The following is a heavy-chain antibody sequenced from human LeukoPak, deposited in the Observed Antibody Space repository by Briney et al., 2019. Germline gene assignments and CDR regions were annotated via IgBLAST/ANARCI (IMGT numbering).Heavy chain of an antibody. J-gene: IGHJ6*03. CDR1: GYTFTSYD. D-gene: IGHD6-13*01. CDR3: ARAGYSSSWQSYYYYYMDV. Sequence: ASVKVSCKASGYTFTSYDINWVRQATGQGLEWMGWMNPNSGNTGYAQKFQGRVTITRNTSISTAYMELSSLRSEDTAVYYCARAGYSSSWQSYYYYYMDVWGKGTTVTVSS. V-gene: IGHV1-8*03. CDR2: MNPNSGNT.